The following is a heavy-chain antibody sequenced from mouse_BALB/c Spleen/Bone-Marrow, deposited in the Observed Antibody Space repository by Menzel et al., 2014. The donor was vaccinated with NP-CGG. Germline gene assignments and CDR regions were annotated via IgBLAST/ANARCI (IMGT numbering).Heavy chain of an antibody. V-gene: IGHV1S34*01. Sequence: LVKTGASVKISCKASGYSFTGYYMHWVKQSHGKSLEWIGYISCYNGATSYNQKSKGKATFTVDTSSSTAYRQFNSLTCQDSAVYYGARGRGGVGYWNFGVWGAGTPGTSSS. CDR3: ARGRGGVGYWNFGV. J-gene: IGHJ1*01. CDR2: ISCYNGAT. CDR1: GYSFTGYY.